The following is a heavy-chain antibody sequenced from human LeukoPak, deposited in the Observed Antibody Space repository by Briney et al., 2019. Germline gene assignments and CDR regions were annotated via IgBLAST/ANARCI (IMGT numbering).Heavy chain of an antibody. CDR3: ARGGPTYYYGSGSKPWYFDL. D-gene: IGHD3-10*01. V-gene: IGHV4-39*07. CDR1: GGSISSSSYY. J-gene: IGHJ2*01. CDR2: IYYSGST. Sequence: SETLSLTCTVSGGSISSSSYYWGWIRQPPGKGLEWIGSIYYSGSTYYNPSLKSRVTISVDTSKNQFSLKLSSVTAADTAVYYCARGGPTYYYGSGSKPWYFDLWGRGTLVTVSS.